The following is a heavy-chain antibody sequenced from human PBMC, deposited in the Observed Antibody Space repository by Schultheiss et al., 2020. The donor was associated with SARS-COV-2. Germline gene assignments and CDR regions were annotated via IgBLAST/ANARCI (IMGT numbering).Heavy chain of an antibody. CDR1: GGSFSGYY. D-gene: IGHD3-10*01. CDR2: INHSGST. V-gene: IGHV4-34*01. Sequence: SQTLSLTCAVYGGSFSGYYWSWIRQPPGKGLEWIGEINHSGSTYYNPSLKSRVTISVDRSKNQFSLKLSSVTAADTAVYYCARGYKYYMDVWGKGTTVTVSS. CDR3: ARGYKYYMDV. J-gene: IGHJ6*03.